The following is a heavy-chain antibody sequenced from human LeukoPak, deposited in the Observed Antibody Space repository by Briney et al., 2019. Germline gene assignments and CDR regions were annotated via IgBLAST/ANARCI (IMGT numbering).Heavy chain of an antibody. CDR1: GYTLTELS. V-gene: IGHV1-24*01. CDR3: ANIVVVPAATEVDNWFDP. J-gene: IGHJ5*02. Sequence: ASVKVSCKVSGYTLTELSMHWVRQAPGKGLEWMGGFDPEDGETIYAQKFQGRVTMTEDTSTDTAYMELSSLRSEDTAVYYCANIVVVPAATEVDNWFDPWGQGTQVTVSS. D-gene: IGHD2-2*01. CDR2: FDPEDGET.